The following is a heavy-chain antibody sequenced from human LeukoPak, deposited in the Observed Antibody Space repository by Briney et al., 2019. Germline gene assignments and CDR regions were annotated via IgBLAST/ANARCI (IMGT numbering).Heavy chain of an antibody. J-gene: IGHJ4*02. CDR3: ARPMVREVKSLFDY. V-gene: IGHV7-4-1*02. Sequence: ASVKVSCKASGYTFTNYAMNWVRQAPGQGLEWTGWINTNTGNPTYAQGFTGRYVFSLDTSVSTAYLQISSLKTEDTAVYYCARPMVREVKSLFDYWGQGTLVTVSS. D-gene: IGHD3-10*01. CDR2: INTNTGNP. CDR1: GYTFTNYA.